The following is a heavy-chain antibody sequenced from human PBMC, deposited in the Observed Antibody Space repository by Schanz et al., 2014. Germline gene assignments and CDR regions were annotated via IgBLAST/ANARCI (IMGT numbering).Heavy chain of an antibody. J-gene: IGHJ4*02. CDR3: ARGLIAAAGGAFDY. D-gene: IGHD6-13*01. V-gene: IGHV3-11*05. CDR1: GFVFGDYY. CDR2: ISDSGTYT. Sequence: QVQVVQSGGGLVKPGGSLRLSCAASGFVFGDYYMTWIRQAPGKGLEWLSYISDSGTYTNYADSVKGRLTISRDDAKNSLYLQMNSLRAGDAAVYYCARGLIAAAGGAFDYWGQGTLVAVSA.